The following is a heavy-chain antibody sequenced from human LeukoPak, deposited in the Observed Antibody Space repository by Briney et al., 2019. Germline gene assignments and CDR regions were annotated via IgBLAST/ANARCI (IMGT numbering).Heavy chain of an antibody. CDR3: ARDTDGSSYYSNWFDP. CDR2: ISAYNGNT. Sequence: ASVKVSCKASGYTFTSYGISWVRQAPGQGLEWMGWISAYNGNTNYAQKLQGRVTMTTDTSTSTAYMELRSLRSDDTAVYYCARDTDGSSYYSNWFDPWAREPWSPSPQ. CDR1: GYTFTSYG. J-gene: IGHJ5*02. V-gene: IGHV1-18*01. D-gene: IGHD3-22*01.